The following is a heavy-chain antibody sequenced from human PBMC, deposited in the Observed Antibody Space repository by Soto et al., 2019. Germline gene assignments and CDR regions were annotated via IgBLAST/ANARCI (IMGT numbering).Heavy chain of an antibody. Sequence: ASETLSLTCAVYGGSFSGYYWSWIRQPPGKGLEWIGEINHSGSTNYNPSLKSRVTISVDTSKNQFSLKLSSVTAADTAVYYCARAHSVAGTLPDVWGQGTTVTVS. J-gene: IGHJ6*02. V-gene: IGHV4-34*01. CDR1: GGSFSGYY. CDR2: INHSGST. D-gene: IGHD6-19*01. CDR3: ARAHSVAGTLPDV.